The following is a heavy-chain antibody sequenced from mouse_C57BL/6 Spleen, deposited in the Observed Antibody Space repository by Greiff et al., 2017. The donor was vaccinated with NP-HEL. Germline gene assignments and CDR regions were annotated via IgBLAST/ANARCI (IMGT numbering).Heavy chain of an antibody. CDR2: IHPNSGST. V-gene: IGHV1-64*01. CDR1: GFTFTSYW. CDR3: ARRTYYAMDY. J-gene: IGHJ4*01. Sequence: VQLQQPGAELVKPGASVKLSCKASGFTFTSYWMHWVKQRPGQGLEWIGMIHPNSGSTNYNEKFKSKATLTVDKSSSTAYMQLSSLTSEDSAVYYCARRTYYAMDYWGQGTSVTVSS.